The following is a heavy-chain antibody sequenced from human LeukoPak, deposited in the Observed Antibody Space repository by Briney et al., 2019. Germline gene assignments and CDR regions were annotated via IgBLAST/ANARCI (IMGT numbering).Heavy chain of an antibody. V-gene: IGHV4-39*07. D-gene: IGHD3-10*01. CDR3: ARDPTYYYGSGSSF. Sequence: SETLSLTCTVSGGSISSSSYYWGWIRQPPGKGLEWIGSIYYSGSTYYNPSLKSRVTIPVDTSKNQFSLKLSSVTAADTAVYYCARDPTYYYGSGSSFWGQGTLVTVSS. J-gene: IGHJ4*02. CDR2: IYYSGST. CDR1: GGSISSSSYY.